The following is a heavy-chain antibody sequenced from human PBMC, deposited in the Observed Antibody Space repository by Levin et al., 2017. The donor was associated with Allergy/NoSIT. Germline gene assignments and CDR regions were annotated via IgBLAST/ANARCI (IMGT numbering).Heavy chain of an antibody. J-gene: IGHJ6*02. CDR3: ARDDCSSTSCYGDYGMDV. Sequence: GESLKISCAASGFTFSSYWMSWVRQAPGKGLEWVANIKQDGSEKYYVDSVKGRFTISRDNAKNSLYLQMNSLRAEDTAVYYCARDDCSSTSCYGDYGMDVWGQGTTVTVSS. CDR2: IKQDGSEK. V-gene: IGHV3-7*04. CDR1: GFTFSSYW. D-gene: IGHD2-2*01.